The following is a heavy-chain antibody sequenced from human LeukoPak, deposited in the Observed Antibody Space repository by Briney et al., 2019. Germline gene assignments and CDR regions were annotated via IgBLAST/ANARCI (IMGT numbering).Heavy chain of an antibody. Sequence: GGSLRLSCAASGFTFSSYAMSWVRQAPGKGLEWVSAISGGGGSTYYADSVKGRFTISRDNSKDTLYLQMNSLRAEDTAVYYCAKVSSYNFWSGSDRFDPWGQGTLVTVSS. V-gene: IGHV3-23*01. CDR3: AKVSSYNFWSGSDRFDP. CDR1: GFTFSSYA. CDR2: ISGGGGST. J-gene: IGHJ5*02. D-gene: IGHD3-3*01.